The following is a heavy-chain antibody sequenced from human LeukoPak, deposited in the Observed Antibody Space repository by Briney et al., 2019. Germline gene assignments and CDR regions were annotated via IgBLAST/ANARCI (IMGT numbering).Heavy chain of an antibody. V-gene: IGHV4-39*02. CDR3: ARAYYFDSSGYYYNFDY. CDR2: IYYSGST. D-gene: IGHD3-22*01. Sequence: SETLSLTCTVSGDSISSSNYYWGWIRQPPGKGLEWIGSIYYSGSTYYNPSLKGRVTIFVDTSKNHFSLKLSSVTAADTAVYYCARAYYFDSSGYYYNFDYWGQGTLVTVSS. J-gene: IGHJ4*02. CDR1: GDSISSSNYY.